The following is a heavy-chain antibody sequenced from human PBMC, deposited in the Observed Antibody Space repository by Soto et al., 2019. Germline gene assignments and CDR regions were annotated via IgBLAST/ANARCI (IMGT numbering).Heavy chain of an antibody. Sequence: SETLSLTCTVSGGSISSYYWGWIRQPPGKGLEWIGYIYYSGSTNYNPSLKSRVTISVDTSKNQFSLKLSSVTAADTAVYYCARQDFWSGYYVGVRDQRRYYYYMDVWGKGTTVAVSS. V-gene: IGHV4-59*08. D-gene: IGHD3-3*01. CDR1: GGSISSYY. J-gene: IGHJ6*03. CDR3: ARQDFWSGYYVGVRDQRRYYYYMDV. CDR2: IYYSGST.